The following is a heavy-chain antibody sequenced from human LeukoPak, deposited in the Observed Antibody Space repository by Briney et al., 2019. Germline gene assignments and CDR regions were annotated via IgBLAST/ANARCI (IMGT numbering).Heavy chain of an antibody. CDR2: MNPNSGNT. CDR3: ARFSIAAAGNH. V-gene: IGHV1-8*01. J-gene: IGHJ5*02. D-gene: IGHD6-13*01. Sequence: ASVKVSCKASGYTFTSYDINWVRQATGQGLEWRGWMNPNSGNTGYARKFQGRVTMTRNTSISTAYTELSSLRSEDTAVYYCARFSIAAAGNHWGQGTLVTVSS. CDR1: GYTFTSYD.